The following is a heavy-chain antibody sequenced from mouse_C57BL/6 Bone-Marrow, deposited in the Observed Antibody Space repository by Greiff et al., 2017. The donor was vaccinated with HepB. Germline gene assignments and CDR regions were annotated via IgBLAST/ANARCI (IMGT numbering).Heavy chain of an antibody. Sequence: DVMLVESGGGLVKPGGSLKLSCAASGFTFSSYAMSWVRQTPEKRLEWVATISDGGSYTYYPDNVKGRFTISRDNAKNNLYLQMSHLKSEDTAMYYCGRGRFAYWGQGTLVTVSA. D-gene: IGHD3-3*01. CDR2: ISDGGSYT. CDR1: GFTFSSYA. J-gene: IGHJ3*01. CDR3: GRGRFAY. V-gene: IGHV5-4*03.